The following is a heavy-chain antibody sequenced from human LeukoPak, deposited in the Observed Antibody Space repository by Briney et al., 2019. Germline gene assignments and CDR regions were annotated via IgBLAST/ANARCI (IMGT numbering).Heavy chain of an antibody. CDR1: GFTFSSYS. J-gene: IGHJ4*02. CDR3: AREQDCSGGSCYSSGFDY. V-gene: IGHV3-21*01. CDR2: ISSSSSYI. Sequence: GGSLRLSCAASGFTFSSYSMNWVRQAPGKGLEWVSSISSSSSYIYYADSVKGRFTISRDNAKNSLYPQMNSLRAEDTAVYYCAREQDCSGGSCYSSGFDYWGQGTLVTVSS. D-gene: IGHD2-15*01.